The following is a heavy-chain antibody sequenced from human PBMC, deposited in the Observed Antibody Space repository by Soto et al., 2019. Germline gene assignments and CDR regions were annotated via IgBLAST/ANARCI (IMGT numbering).Heavy chain of an antibody. CDR1: GGSITTGGYY. J-gene: IGHJ4*02. CDR2: RYYSEST. V-gene: IGHV4-31*03. CDR3: ARTKCSGGSCYSWSLDS. D-gene: IGHD2-15*01. Sequence: TLSLTCTVSGGSITTGGYYWSWIRQLPGKGLEWIGHRYYSESTYYNPSLKSRVSISLDTSKNQFSLKLSFVTSAGTAMYYCARTKCSGGSCYSWSLDSWGQGTPVTVSS.